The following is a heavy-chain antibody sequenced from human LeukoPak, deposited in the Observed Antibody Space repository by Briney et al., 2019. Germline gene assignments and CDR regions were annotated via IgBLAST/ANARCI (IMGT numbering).Heavy chain of an antibody. CDR1: GGSISSYY. CDR2: LYYSGSTSYSGST. J-gene: IGHJ4*02. D-gene: IGHD7-27*01. CDR3: ASTNWGLLDY. Sequence: PSETLSLTCTVSGGSISSYYWSWIRQPPGKGLEWIGYLYYSGSTSYSGSTNYNPSLKSRVTISLDTSKNQFSLKLSSVTAADTAVDDCASTNWGLLDYWGQGTLVTVSS. V-gene: IGHV4-59*01.